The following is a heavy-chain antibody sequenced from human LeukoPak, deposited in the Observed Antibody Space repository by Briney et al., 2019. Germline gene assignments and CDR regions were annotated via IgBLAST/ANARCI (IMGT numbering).Heavy chain of an antibody. Sequence: GRSLRLSSAASGFTFSSYAMHWVRQAPGKGLEWVAVISYDGSNKYYADSVKGRFTISRDNSKNTLYLQMNSLRAEDTAVYYCARVLSRGMSSGYYSPFDYWGQGTLVTVSS. V-gene: IGHV3-30-3*01. CDR3: ARVLSRGMSSGYYSPFDY. J-gene: IGHJ4*02. CDR1: GFTFSSYA. CDR2: ISYDGSNK. D-gene: IGHD3-22*01.